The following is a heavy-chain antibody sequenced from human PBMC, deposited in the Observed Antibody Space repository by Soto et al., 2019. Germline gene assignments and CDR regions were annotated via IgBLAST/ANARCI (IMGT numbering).Heavy chain of an antibody. CDR2: ISAYNGNT. V-gene: IGHV1-18*01. J-gene: IGHJ5*02. Sequence: VKGSCKASGYTFASYGISWVRQAPGQGLEWMGWISAYNGNTNYAQKLQGRVTMTTDTSTSTAYMELRSLRSDDTAVYYCARGGYFDWLLNWFDPWGQGTLVTVSS. CDR1: GYTFASYG. CDR3: ARGGYFDWLLNWFDP. D-gene: IGHD3-9*01.